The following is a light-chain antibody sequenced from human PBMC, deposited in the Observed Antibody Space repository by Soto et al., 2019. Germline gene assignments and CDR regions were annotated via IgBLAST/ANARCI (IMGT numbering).Light chain of an antibody. CDR1: NIGSKS. CDR2: YDS. V-gene: IGLV3-21*04. Sequence: SYELTQPPSVSVAPGKTARITCGGNNIGSKSVYWYQQKPGQAPVLVIYYDSDRPSGIPERFSGSNSGNTATLTISRVEAGDEADYYCQVWDSSSDHPGFGGGTKLTVL. CDR3: QVWDSSSDHPG. J-gene: IGLJ2*01.